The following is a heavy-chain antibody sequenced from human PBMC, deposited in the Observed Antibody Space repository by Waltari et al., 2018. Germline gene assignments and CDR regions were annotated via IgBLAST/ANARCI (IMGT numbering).Heavy chain of an antibody. J-gene: IGHJ4*02. Sequence: EVQLVESGGGLVQPGGPLRLSCEASGFTFSSSWMHWVRQPPGKGLVWFSRINNDGNWLSYADSVKGRFTISRDDARNTLYLQMHSLRVEDTAVYYCVRDTPVTRVDHWGQGTLVTVSS. V-gene: IGHV3-74*01. D-gene: IGHD4-17*01. CDR2: INNDGNWL. CDR3: VRDTPVTRVDH. CDR1: GFTFSSSW.